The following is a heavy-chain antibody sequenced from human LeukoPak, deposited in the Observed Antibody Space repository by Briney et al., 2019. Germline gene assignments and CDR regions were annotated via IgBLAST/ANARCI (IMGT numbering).Heavy chain of an antibody. V-gene: IGHV3-30-3*01. CDR3: ARDRRGYSGYDYLSGGLDY. Sequence: GGSLRLSCAASGFTFSSYAMHWVRQAPGKGLEWVAVISYDGSNKYYADSVKGRFTISRDNSKNTLYLQMNSLRAEDTAVYYCARDRRGYSGYDYLSGGLDYWGQGTLVTVSS. J-gene: IGHJ4*02. CDR2: ISYDGSNK. D-gene: IGHD5-12*01. CDR1: GFTFSSYA.